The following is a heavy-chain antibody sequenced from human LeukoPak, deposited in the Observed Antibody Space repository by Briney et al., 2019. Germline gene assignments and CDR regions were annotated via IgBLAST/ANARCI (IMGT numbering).Heavy chain of an antibody. CDR3: ARGRRYYDFWSGPVFDY. D-gene: IGHD3-3*01. V-gene: IGHV1-18*01. Sequence: ASVTVSFKASGYTFTSYGISWVRQAPGQGLEWMGWISAYNGNTNYAQKLQGRVTMTTDTSTSTAYMELRSLRSDDTAVYYCARGRRYYDFWSGPVFDYWGQGTLVTVSS. J-gene: IGHJ4*02. CDR1: GYTFTSYG. CDR2: ISAYNGNT.